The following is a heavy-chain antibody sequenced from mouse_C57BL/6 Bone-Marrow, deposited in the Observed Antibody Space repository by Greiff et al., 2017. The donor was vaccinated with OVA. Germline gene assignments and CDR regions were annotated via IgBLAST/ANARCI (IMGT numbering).Heavy chain of an antibody. D-gene: IGHD1-1*01. V-gene: IGHV2-9-1*01. Sequence: QVQLQQSGPGLVAPSQSLSITCTVSGFSLTSYAISWVRQPPGKGLEWLGVIWTGGGTNCNSALKSRLSISKDNSKSQVFLKMNSLQADDTARYDGARSNYGSSYLEGCAMDYWGQGTSVTVSS. CDR1: GFSLTSYA. J-gene: IGHJ4*01. CDR3: ARSNYGSSYLEGCAMDY. CDR2: IWTGGGT.